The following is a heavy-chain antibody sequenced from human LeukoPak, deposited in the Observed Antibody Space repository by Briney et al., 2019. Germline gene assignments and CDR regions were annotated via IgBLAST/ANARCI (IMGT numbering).Heavy chain of an antibody. D-gene: IGHD5-12*01. J-gene: IGHJ4*02. CDR1: GFTFSSYS. Sequence: GALRLSCAASGFTFSSYSMNWVRQAPGKGLEWVSSISSSSSYIYYADSVKGRFTISRDNAKNSLYLQMNSLRAEDTAVYYCARDSSSGYVVYWGQGTLVTVSS. CDR3: ARDSSSGYVVY. V-gene: IGHV3-21*01. CDR2: ISSSSSYI.